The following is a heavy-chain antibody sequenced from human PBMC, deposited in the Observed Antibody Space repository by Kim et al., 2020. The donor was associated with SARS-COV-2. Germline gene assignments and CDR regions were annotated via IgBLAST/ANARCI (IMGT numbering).Heavy chain of an antibody. J-gene: IGHJ4*02. Sequence: SVKGRFTNSRDKSKNQRYLQMNSLSAEDTAVYYCARVRGLGIAVAGTDYWGQGTLVTVSS. V-gene: IGHV3-30*10. D-gene: IGHD6-19*01. CDR3: ARVRGLGIAVAGTDY.